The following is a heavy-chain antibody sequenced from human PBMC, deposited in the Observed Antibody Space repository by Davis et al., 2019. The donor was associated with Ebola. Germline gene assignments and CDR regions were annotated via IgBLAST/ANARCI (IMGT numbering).Heavy chain of an antibody. V-gene: IGHV4-34*01. Sequence: GSLRLTCAVYGGSFSGYYWSWIRQPPGKGLEWIGEINHSGRTNYNPSLMSRVTISVDTSKNQFSLNMNPVTAADTAVYYCARTMKTSISESGLGYTYFDHWSQGILVTVSS. CDR3: ARTMKTSISESGLGYTYFDH. CDR2: INHSGRT. CDR1: GGSFSGYY. J-gene: IGHJ5*02. D-gene: IGHD1-1*01.